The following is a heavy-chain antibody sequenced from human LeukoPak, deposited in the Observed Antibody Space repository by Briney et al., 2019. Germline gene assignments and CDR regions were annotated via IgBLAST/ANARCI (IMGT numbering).Heavy chain of an antibody. CDR3: ARDQGSLTRSWYTGY. CDR2: INPYSGDT. CDR1: GYTFTGYH. D-gene: IGHD6-13*01. V-gene: IGHV1-2*06. J-gene: IGHJ4*02. Sequence: ASVKVSCKASGYTFTGYHIHWVRQAPGQGLEWVGRINPYSGDTNFAQKFQGRVTMTRDTSITTAYMGLSSLTPDDTAVYFCARDQGSLTRSWYTGYWGQGTQVTVSS.